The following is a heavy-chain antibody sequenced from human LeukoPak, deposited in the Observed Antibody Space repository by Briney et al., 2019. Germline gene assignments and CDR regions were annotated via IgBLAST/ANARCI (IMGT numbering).Heavy chain of an antibody. CDR2: ISDDGSNT. Sequence: PGRSLRLFCAASGFTFSRCGMHWVRQAPGKGLEWVGSISDDGSNTNYADSVKGRFSISRDNSKNTMDLQMSSLRSDDTAVYYCAKAGYYDRSGYYYYLQDWGQGTLVTVSS. V-gene: IGHV3-30*18. D-gene: IGHD3-22*01. CDR3: AKAGYYDRSGYYYYLQD. J-gene: IGHJ1*01. CDR1: GFTFSRCG.